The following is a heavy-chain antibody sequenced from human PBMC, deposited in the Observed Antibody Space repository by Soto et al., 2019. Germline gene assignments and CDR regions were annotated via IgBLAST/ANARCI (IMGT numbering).Heavy chain of an antibody. D-gene: IGHD6-19*01. J-gene: IGHJ6*02. Sequence: GASVKVSCKASGYTFTGYYMHWVRQAPGQGLEWMGWINPNSGGTNYAQKFQGWVTMTRGTSISTAYMELSRLRSDDTAVYYCARDLGGSGWYTPGYYYYGMDVWGQGTTVTVSS. CDR3: ARDLGGSGWYTPGYYYYGMDV. V-gene: IGHV1-2*04. CDR2: INPNSGGT. CDR1: GYTFTGYY.